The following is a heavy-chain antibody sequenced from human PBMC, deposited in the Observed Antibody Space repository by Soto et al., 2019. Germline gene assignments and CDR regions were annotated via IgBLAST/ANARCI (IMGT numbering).Heavy chain of an antibody. CDR2: IYYNGTT. CDR1: GGSIRRPNFS. V-gene: IGHV4-31*03. Sequence: TLSLTCTVIGGSIRRPNFSWSWIRQHPGKGPEWIGNIYYNGTTTYSPFLESRLTISLDPSKNQFSLTLKSVTAADTAVYYCASRRAAAATLDYWGQGTLVTVS. CDR3: ASRRAAAATLDY. J-gene: IGHJ4*02. D-gene: IGHD6-13*01.